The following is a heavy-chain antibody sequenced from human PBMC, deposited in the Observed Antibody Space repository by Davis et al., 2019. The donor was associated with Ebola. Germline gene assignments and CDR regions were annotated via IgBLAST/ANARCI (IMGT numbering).Heavy chain of an antibody. CDR1: GGSFSGYY. D-gene: IGHD3-22*01. J-gene: IGHJ2*01. Sequence: MPSETLSLTCAVYGGSFSGYYWSWIRQPPGKGLEWIGEINHSGSTNYNPSLKSRVTISVDTSKNQFSLKLSSVTAADTAVYYCARGLPEYYYDSSGYATHRYFDLWGRGTLVTVSS. V-gene: IGHV4-34*01. CDR3: ARGLPEYYYDSSGYATHRYFDL. CDR2: INHSGST.